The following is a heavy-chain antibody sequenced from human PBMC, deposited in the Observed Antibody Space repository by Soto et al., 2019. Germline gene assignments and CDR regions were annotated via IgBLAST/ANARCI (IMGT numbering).Heavy chain of an antibody. CDR3: ARSYSYGSWWYFDY. J-gene: IGHJ4*02. CDR1: GYTFKTYG. V-gene: IGHV1-18*04. Sequence: ASVKVSCKTSGYTFKTYGITWVRQAPGQGLEWMGWIIVHNGNTHYAEKLQGRVTMTTDTSTSTAYMELWGLGSGDTAVYYCARSYSYGSWWYFDYWGQGTLVTVSS. D-gene: IGHD3-10*01. CDR2: IIVHNGNT.